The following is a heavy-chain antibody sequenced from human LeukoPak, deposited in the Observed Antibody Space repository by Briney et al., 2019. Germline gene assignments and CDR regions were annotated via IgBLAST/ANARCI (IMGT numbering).Heavy chain of an antibody. CDR2: LASGFHT. Sequence: GGSLRLSCTASGFTLGSHDMHWVRQTTGEGLEWVAALASGFHTFYAGSVRGRFTVSRDDAKNSLYLQMNSLRAGDTALYYCVREARGYDYTYFDYWGQGTLATVSS. V-gene: IGHV3-13*01. D-gene: IGHD5-12*01. CDR1: GFTLGSHD. CDR3: VREARGYDYTYFDY. J-gene: IGHJ4*02.